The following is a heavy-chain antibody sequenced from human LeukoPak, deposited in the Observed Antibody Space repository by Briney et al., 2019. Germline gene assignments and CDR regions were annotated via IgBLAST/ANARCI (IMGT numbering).Heavy chain of an antibody. CDR2: IYYSGST. CDR3: ARDRRRITIFGVVQRVNWFDP. D-gene: IGHD3-3*01. CDR1: GGSISSYY. Sequence: PSETLSLTCTVSGGSISSYYWSWIRQPPGKGLEWIGYIYYSGSTNYNPSLKSRVTISVDTSKNQFSLKLSPVTAAAPAVYYCARDRRRITIFGVVQRVNWFDPWGQGTLVPVSS. V-gene: IGHV4-59*01. J-gene: IGHJ5*02.